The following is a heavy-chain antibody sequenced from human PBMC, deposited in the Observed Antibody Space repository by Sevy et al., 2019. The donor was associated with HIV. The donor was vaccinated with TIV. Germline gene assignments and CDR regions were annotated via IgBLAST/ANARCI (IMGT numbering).Heavy chain of an antibody. CDR1: GFTFSSYA. Sequence: GGSLRLSCAASGFTFSSYAMIWVRQAPGKGLEWVAAISGSGGITYYADSVKGRFTISRDNSKNTLYLQMNSLRAEDRVVYYGAKSRTALGMITFGGVIGNWFDLWGQGTLVTVSS. D-gene: IGHD3-16*02. CDR2: ISGSGGIT. J-gene: IGHJ5*02. CDR3: AKSRTALGMITFGGVIGNWFDL. V-gene: IGHV3-23*01.